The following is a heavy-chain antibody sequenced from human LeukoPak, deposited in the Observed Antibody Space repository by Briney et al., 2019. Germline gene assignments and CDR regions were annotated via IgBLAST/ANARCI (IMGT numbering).Heavy chain of an antibody. CDR1: GYTFTGYY. J-gene: IGHJ4*02. D-gene: IGHD3-3*01. Sequence: ASVKVSCKASGYTFTGYYMHGARQAPGQGLEWMGWINPNSGGTNYAQKFQGRVTMTRDTSISTAYMELSRLRSDDTAVYYCARGLGVRFLEWFLDYWGQGTLVTVSS. CDR3: ARGLGVRFLEWFLDY. V-gene: IGHV1-2*02. CDR2: INPNSGGT.